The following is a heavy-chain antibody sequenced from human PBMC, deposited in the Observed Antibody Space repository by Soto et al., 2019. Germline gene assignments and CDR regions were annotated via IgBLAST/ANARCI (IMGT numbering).Heavy chain of an antibody. D-gene: IGHD3-3*01. V-gene: IGHV4-59*01. J-gene: IGHJ6*02. CDR3: ARDSPYDPYYDFWSGYYDRYYYYYGMDV. CDR2: IYYSGST. CDR1: GGSISSYY. Sequence: SETLSLTCTVSGGSISSYYWSWIRQPPGKGLEWIGYIYYSGSTNYNPSLKSRVTISVDTSKNQFSLKLSSVTAADTAVYYCARDSPYDPYYDFWSGYYDRYYYYYGMDVWGQGTTVTVSS.